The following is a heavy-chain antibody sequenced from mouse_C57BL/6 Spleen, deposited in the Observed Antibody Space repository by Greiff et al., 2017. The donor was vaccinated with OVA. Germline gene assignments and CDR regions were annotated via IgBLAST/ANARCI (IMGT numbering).Heavy chain of an antibody. Sequence: QVQLQQPGAELVKPGASVKLSCKASGYTFTSYWMHWVKQRPGRGLEWIGRIDPTSGSTNYNEKFKGKATLTVDKSSSTAYMQLSRLTSEDSAVYYCARKNDAYYYAMDYWGQGTSVTVSA. CDR1: GYTFTSYW. D-gene: IGHD2-12*01. CDR3: ARKNDAYYYAMDY. CDR2: IDPTSGST. V-gene: IGHV1-62-3*01. J-gene: IGHJ4*01.